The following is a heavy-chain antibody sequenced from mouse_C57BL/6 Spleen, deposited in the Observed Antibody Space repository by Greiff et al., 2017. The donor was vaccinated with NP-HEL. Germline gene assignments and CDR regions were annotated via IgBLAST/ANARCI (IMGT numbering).Heavy chain of an antibody. D-gene: IGHD1-1*01. Sequence: VQLQQSGAELMKPGASVKLSCKATGYTFTGYWIEWVKQRPGHGLEWIGEILPGSGSTNYNEKFKGKATFTADTSSNTAYMQLSSLTTEDSAIYYCARWGITTVVATDAMDYWGQGTSVTVSS. J-gene: IGHJ4*01. CDR2: ILPGSGST. CDR1: GYTFTGYW. CDR3: ARWGITTVVATDAMDY. V-gene: IGHV1-9*01.